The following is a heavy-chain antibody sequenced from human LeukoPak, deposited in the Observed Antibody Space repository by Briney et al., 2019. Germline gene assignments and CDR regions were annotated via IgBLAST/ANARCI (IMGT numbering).Heavy chain of an antibody. V-gene: IGHV4-4*07. CDR2: IYTTGTA. D-gene: IGHD3-16*01. Sequence: SETLSLTCTVSGDFISGSYWSWIRQPAGKGLEWVGRIYTTGTANYNPSLTSRVTMSVDTSKKQLSLTLTSVTAADTAVYYCARAVPHYDTVAFAFDYWGQGTLVTVSS. CDR3: ARAVPHYDTVAFAFDY. J-gene: IGHJ4*02. CDR1: GDFISGSY.